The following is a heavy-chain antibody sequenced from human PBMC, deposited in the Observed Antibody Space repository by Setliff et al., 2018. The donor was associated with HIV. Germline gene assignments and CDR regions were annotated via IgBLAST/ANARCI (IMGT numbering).Heavy chain of an antibody. V-gene: IGHV3-74*03. D-gene: IGHD5-18*01. J-gene: IGHJ4*02. CDR1: GFTFSNYW. Sequence: GGSLRLSCAASGFTFSNYWMHWVRQAPGKGLVWVSRINSDGSNTTYADSVKGRFTISRDNAKKTLYLQMNSLRGEDTALYYCARGYSYGYRIDYWGQGSLVTVSS. CDR3: ARGYSYGYRIDY. CDR2: INSDGSNT.